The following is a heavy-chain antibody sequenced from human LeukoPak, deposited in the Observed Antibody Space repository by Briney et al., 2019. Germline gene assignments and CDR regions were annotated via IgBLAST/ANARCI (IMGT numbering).Heavy chain of an antibody. V-gene: IGHV1-69*04. CDR2: IIPIFGIA. Sequence: SVKVSCKASGGTFSSYAISWVRQAPGQGLEWMGTIIPIFGIANYAQKFQGRVTITADKSTSTAYMELSSLRSEDTAVYYCASRGEMANREIYFDYWGQGTLVTVSS. D-gene: IGHD5-24*01. CDR3: ASRGEMANREIYFDY. CDR1: GGTFSSYA. J-gene: IGHJ4*02.